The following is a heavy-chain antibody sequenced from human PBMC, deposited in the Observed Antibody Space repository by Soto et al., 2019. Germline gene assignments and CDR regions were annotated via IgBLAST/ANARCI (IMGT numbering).Heavy chain of an antibody. Sequence: QVQLVESGGGVGQPGRSLRLSCAASGFTFSSYGMHWVRQAPGKGLEWVAVISYDGSNKYYADSVKGRFTISRDNSKNTLYLQMNSLRAEDTAVYYCATGRTSMVRGVIIMYYYGMDVWGQGTTVTVSS. V-gene: IGHV3-30*03. CDR2: ISYDGSNK. D-gene: IGHD3-10*01. CDR3: ATGRTSMVRGVIIMYYYGMDV. CDR1: GFTFSSYG. J-gene: IGHJ6*02.